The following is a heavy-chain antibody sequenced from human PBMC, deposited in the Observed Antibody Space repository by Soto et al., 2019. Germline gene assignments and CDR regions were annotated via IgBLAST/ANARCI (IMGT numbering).Heavy chain of an antibody. CDR3: ARDGAWRGFDV. D-gene: IGHD1-26*01. V-gene: IGHV4-30-2*01. J-gene: IGHJ6*02. CDR1: GDSISSGGYS. Sequence: SETLSLTCTVSGDSISSGGYSWSWIRQPPGKGLEWVGYIDRSGSTYYNPSLQSRVTISVDRSSHQFSLSLTSVTAADTAFYYCARDGAWRGFDVWGQGTTVNVSS. CDR2: IDRSGST.